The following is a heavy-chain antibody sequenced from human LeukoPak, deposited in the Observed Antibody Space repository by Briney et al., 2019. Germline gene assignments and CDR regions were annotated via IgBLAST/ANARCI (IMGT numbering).Heavy chain of an antibody. CDR3: AGGAGFLIDY. Sequence: PGGSLRLSCAASGFTFSSYAMSWVRQAPGKGLEWVANINQNGSDKNYVDSVKGRFTISRDNAKNSLYLQMNSLRADDTAVYFCAGGAGFLIDYWGQGALVTVSS. J-gene: IGHJ4*02. V-gene: IGHV3-7*01. CDR2: INQNGSDK. D-gene: IGHD2/OR15-2a*01. CDR1: GFTFSSYA.